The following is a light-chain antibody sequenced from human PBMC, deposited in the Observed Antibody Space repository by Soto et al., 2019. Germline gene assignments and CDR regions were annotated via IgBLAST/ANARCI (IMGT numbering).Light chain of an antibody. CDR2: GNT. Sequence: QTVVTQPPSVSGAPGQRVTIACTGSSSNIGANYDVHWYRQLPETAPKLLIYGNTNRPSGVPDRFSGSKSGTSASLAIAWLQADDEADYYCQSYDSSLSGWVFGGGTKLTVL. CDR1: SSNIGANYD. V-gene: IGLV1-40*01. J-gene: IGLJ3*02. CDR3: QSYDSSLSGWV.